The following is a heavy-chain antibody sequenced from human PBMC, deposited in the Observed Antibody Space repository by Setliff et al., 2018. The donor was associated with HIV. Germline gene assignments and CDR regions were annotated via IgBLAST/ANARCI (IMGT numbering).Heavy chain of an antibody. CDR1: GGSFRGYY. CDR2: INHSGST. Sequence: NPSETLSLTCAVYGGSFRGYYWSWIRQPPGKGLEWIGEINHSGSTNYNPSLKSRVTISVDTSKSQFSLRLNSVTATDTALYYCARGRFHRLHRPYSGSGSLGIQYFDYWGQGTLVTVSS. CDR3: ARGRFHRLHRPYSGSGSLGIQYFDY. D-gene: IGHD3-10*01. V-gene: IGHV4-34*01. J-gene: IGHJ4*02.